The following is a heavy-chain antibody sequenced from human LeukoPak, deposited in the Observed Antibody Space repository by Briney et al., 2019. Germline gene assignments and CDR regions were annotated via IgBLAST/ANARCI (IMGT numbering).Heavy chain of an antibody. CDR1: GGTFSSYA. CDR2: IIPIFGTA. Sequence: GASVKVSCKASGGTFSSYAISWVRQAPGQGLEWMGGIIPIFGTANYAQKFQGRVTITADKSTSTAYMELSSLRSEDTAVYYCARSEVVVAATPQSLWFDPWGQGTLVTVSS. CDR3: ARSEVVVAATPQSLWFDP. J-gene: IGHJ5*02. D-gene: IGHD2-15*01. V-gene: IGHV1-69*06.